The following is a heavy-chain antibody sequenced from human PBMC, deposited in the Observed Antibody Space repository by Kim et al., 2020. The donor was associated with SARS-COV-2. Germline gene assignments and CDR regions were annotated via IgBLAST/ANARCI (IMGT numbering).Heavy chain of an antibody. V-gene: IGHV3-11*05. CDR3: ARDQVGFSDAFDV. D-gene: IGHD3-10*01. J-gene: IGHJ3*01. Sequence: GDSVKGRINTSRDNATNSLYLQMISLRAEDTAVYYCARDQVGFSDAFDVWGQGTMVTVSS.